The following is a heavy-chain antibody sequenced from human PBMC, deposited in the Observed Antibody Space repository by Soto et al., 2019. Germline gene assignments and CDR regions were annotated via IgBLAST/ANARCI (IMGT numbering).Heavy chain of an antibody. D-gene: IGHD6-6*01. Sequence: GASVKVSCKASGYTFTSYYMHWVRQAPGQGLEWMGIINPSGGSTSYAQKFQGRVTMTRDTSTSTVYMELSSLRSEDTAVYYCARDRGNIAARPRNNWFDPWGQGTLVTVSS. CDR3: ARDRGNIAARPRNNWFDP. J-gene: IGHJ5*02. CDR2: INPSGGST. CDR1: GYTFTSYY. V-gene: IGHV1-46*01.